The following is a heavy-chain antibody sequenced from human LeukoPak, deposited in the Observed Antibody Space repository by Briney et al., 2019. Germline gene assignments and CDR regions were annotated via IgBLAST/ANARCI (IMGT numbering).Heavy chain of an antibody. V-gene: IGHV3-21*01. CDR3: ASEHSGNYYRPFDY. J-gene: IGHJ4*02. CDR1: GFTFSTYS. CDR2: ISSSSLYI. Sequence: GSLRLSCATSGFTFSTYSMNWVRQAPGKGLEWVSSISSSSLYIYYADPVKGRFTISRDNAKNSLYLQMNSLRAEDTAVYYCASEHSGNYYRPFDYWGQGTLVTVSS. D-gene: IGHD1-26*01.